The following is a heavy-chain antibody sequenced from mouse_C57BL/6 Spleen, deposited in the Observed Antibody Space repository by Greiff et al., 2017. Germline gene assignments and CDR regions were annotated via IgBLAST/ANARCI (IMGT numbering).Heavy chain of an antibody. CDR3: ARNSNSSYWYFDV. CDR2: IWSGGST. D-gene: IGHD2-5*01. CDR1: GFSLTSYG. V-gene: IGHV2-2*01. Sequence: VKVVESGPGLVQPSQRLSITCTVSGFSLTSYGVHWVRQSPGKGLEWLGVIWSGGSTDYNAAFISRLSISKDNSKSQVFFKMNSLQADDTAIYYCARNSNSSYWYFDVWGTGTTVTVSS. J-gene: IGHJ1*03.